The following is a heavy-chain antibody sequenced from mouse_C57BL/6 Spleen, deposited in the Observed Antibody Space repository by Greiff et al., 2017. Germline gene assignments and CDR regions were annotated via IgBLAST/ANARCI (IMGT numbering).Heavy chain of an antibody. Sequence: EVKLMESGGGLVKPGGSLKLSCAASGFTFSSYTMSWVRQTPEKRLEWVATISGGGGHTYYPDSVKGLFTIARDNAKNTLYLQMSSLRSEDTALYYCARLDSYAMDYWGQGTSVTVSS. CDR1: GFTFSSYT. CDR3: ARLDSYAMDY. D-gene: IGHD2-4*01. CDR2: ISGGGGHT. J-gene: IGHJ4*01. V-gene: IGHV5-9*01.